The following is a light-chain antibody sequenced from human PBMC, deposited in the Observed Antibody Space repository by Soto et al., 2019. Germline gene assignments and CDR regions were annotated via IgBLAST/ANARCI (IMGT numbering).Light chain of an antibody. CDR3: GPYTTSRTLV. Sequence: QSVLTQPASVSGSPGQSITISCTGTSSDVGGYNYVSWYQQHPGKAPKLMIYEVTNRPSGVSNRFSGSKSGNTASLTISGLQAEDEADYYCGPYTTSRTLVLGTGTKVTVL. CDR2: EVT. V-gene: IGLV2-14*01. J-gene: IGLJ1*01. CDR1: SSDVGGYNY.